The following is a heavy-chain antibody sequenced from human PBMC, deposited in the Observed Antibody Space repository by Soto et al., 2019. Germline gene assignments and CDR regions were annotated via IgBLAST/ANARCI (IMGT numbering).Heavy chain of an antibody. Sequence: VVSQRLSYTASGLHHSSFAMMWVRQVPGKGLECVAGIYGSGRGIEYADSVKDRFTISRDNSDDTLYLQMSSLRVEDTAKYYCVKGNQLLRYYFEFWGPGTLVTVSS. J-gene: IGHJ4*01. CDR3: VKGNQLLRYYFEF. D-gene: IGHD2-15*01. V-gene: IGHV3-23*05. CDR2: IYGSGRGI. CDR1: GLHHSSFA.